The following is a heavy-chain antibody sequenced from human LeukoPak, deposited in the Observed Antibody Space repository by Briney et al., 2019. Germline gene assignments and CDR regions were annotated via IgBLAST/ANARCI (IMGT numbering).Heavy chain of an antibody. Sequence: SETLSLTCAVYGGSFSGYYWSWIRQPPGKGLEWIGEMNHSGSTNYNPSLKSRVTISVDTSKNQFSLKLSSVTAADTAVYYCARDRWRSYDFWSGPIDYWGQGTLVTVSS. CDR2: MNHSGST. CDR3: ARDRWRSYDFWSGPIDY. V-gene: IGHV4-34*01. D-gene: IGHD3-3*01. J-gene: IGHJ4*02. CDR1: GGSFSGYY.